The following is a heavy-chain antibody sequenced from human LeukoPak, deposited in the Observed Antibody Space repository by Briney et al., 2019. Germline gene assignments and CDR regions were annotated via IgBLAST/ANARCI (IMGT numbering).Heavy chain of an antibody. V-gene: IGHV1-18*01. D-gene: IGHD4-17*01. CDR1: GYTFTNYG. CDR3: ARDNDYGDYAGVPFDY. J-gene: IGHJ4*02. Sequence: ASVKVSCKASGYTFTNYGISWVRQAPGQGLVWMGWICTDSGHTNYAQKFQGRVTMTTDTSSSTAYMELRSLKSDDTAVYYCARDNDYGDYAGVPFDYWGQGTLVTVSS. CDR2: ICTDSGHT.